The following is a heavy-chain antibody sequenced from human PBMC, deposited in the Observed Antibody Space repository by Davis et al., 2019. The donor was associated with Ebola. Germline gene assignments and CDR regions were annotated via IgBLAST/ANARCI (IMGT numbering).Heavy chain of an antibody. CDR2: LGTSADT. Sequence: GESLQLSCAASGFIFSSYVMSWVRQAPGKGLEWVSTLGTSADTYYADSVKGRFTISRDNSKNTLYLQMNGLRVEDTAIYYCAKDTSNIWFDIWGQGTMVTVSS. D-gene: IGHD1-26*01. J-gene: IGHJ3*02. CDR1: GFIFSSYV. CDR3: AKDTSNIWFDI. V-gene: IGHV3-23*01.